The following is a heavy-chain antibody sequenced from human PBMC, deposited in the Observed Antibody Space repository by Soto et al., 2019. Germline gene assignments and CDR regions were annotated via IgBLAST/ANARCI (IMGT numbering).Heavy chain of an antibody. CDR3: ARHGFYGDYSSNYFDP. V-gene: IGHV5-51*01. Sequence: GESLKISCKGSGYSFTNYWIAWVRQMPGKGLEYMGIIYPSDSTTRYSPPFQGQVTISADKSISTAYLQWNSLKASDTAMYYCARHGFYGDYSSNYFDPWGQGTLVTVSS. CDR2: IYPSDSTT. J-gene: IGHJ5*02. D-gene: IGHD4-17*01. CDR1: GYSFTNYW.